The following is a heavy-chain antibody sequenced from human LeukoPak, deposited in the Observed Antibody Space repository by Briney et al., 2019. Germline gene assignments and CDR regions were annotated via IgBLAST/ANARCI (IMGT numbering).Heavy chain of an antibody. Sequence: PGGSLRLSCAASGFTFDDYAMHWVRQAPGKGLEWVSGISWNSGSIGYADSVKGRFTISRDNAKNSLFLQMNSLRAEDTALYYCAKGSRVVVVAALDYWGQGTLVTVSS. J-gene: IGHJ4*02. V-gene: IGHV3-9*01. D-gene: IGHD2-15*01. CDR2: ISWNSGSI. CDR1: GFTFDDYA. CDR3: AKGSRVVVVAALDY.